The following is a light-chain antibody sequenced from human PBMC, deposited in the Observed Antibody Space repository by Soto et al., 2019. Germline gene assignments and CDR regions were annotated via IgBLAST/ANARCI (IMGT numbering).Light chain of an antibody. CDR3: QQYNNWPWT. Sequence: EIVLTQSPGTLSLSPGERATLSCRASQSVSSSYLAWYQQKPGQALRLLIYDASNRATGIPARFSGSGSGTDFTLTISSLQSEDFAVYYCQQYNNWPWTFGQGTKVDIK. CDR1: QSVSSSY. CDR2: DAS. V-gene: IGKV3D-20*02. J-gene: IGKJ1*01.